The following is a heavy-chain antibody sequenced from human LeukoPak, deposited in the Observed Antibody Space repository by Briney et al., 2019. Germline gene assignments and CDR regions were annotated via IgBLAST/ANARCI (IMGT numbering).Heavy chain of an antibody. CDR3: ARESAYAFWY. CDR2: ISAGGGST. CDR1: GFTFSGYA. V-gene: IGHV3-23*01. D-gene: IGHD3-3*01. Sequence: GGSLRLSCAASGFTFSGYAMSWVRQAPGKGLEWVSTISAGGGSTYSANSMKGRFTISRDNAKNSLYLQMNSLRDEDTAVYYCARESAYAFWYWGQGTLVAVSS. J-gene: IGHJ4*02.